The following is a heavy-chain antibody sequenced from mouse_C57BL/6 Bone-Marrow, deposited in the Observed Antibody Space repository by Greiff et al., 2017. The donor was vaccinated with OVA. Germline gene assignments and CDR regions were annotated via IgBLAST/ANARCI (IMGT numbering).Heavy chain of an antibody. V-gene: IGHV1-69*01. D-gene: IGHD1-1*01. CDR1: GYTFTSYW. J-gene: IGHJ3*01. CDR2: IDPSDSYT. Sequence: VQLQQPGAELVMPGASVKLSCKASGYTFTSYWMHWVKQRPGQGLEWIGEIDPSDSYTNYNQKFKGKSTLTVDKSSSTAYMQLSSLTSEDSAVYYCARWGDYYGSFAYWGQGTLVTVSA. CDR3: ARWGDYYGSFAY.